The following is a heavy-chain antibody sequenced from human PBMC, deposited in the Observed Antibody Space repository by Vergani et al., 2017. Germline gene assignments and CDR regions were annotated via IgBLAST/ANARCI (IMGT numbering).Heavy chain of an antibody. CDR1: GGSISSGSYY. V-gene: IGHV4-61*02. CDR3: ARPTVDAFDI. Sequence: QVQLQESGPGLVKPSQTLSLTCTVSGGSISSGSYYWSWIRQPAGKGLEWIGRIYTSGSTNYNPSLKSRVTISVDTSKNQFSLKLSSVTAADTAVYYCARPTVDAFDIWGQGTMVTVSS. J-gene: IGHJ3*02. CDR2: IYTSGST. D-gene: IGHD4-17*01.